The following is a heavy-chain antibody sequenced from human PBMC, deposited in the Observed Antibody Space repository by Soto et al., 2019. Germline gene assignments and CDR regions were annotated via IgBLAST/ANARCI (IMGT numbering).Heavy chain of an antibody. CDR1: GGSFSGYY. CDR3: ARGTLDIVVVPAAMAANYYMDV. D-gene: IGHD2-2*03. J-gene: IGHJ6*03. CDR2: INHSGST. V-gene: IGHV4-34*01. Sequence: QVQLQQWGAGLLKPSETLSLTCAVYGGSFSGYYWSWIRQPPGKGLEWIGEINHSGSTNYNPSLNIRVIISVDTSKNQFSLKLSSVTAADTAVYYCARGTLDIVVVPAAMAANYYMDVWGKGTTVTVSS.